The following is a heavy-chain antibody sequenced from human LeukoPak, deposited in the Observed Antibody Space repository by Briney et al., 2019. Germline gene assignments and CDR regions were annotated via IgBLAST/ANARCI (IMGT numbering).Heavy chain of an antibody. D-gene: IGHD3-10*01. J-gene: IGHJ4*02. V-gene: IGHV4-4*07. CDR1: GGSISSYY. Sequence: RPSETLSLTCSVSGGSISSYYWSWIRQPAGKGLEWIGRIYTSGSTNYNPSLKSRVTMSGDTSKNQFSLKLSSVTAADTAVYYCARARTPYGSGNDWGQGTLVTVSS. CDR3: ARARTPYGSGND. CDR2: IYTSGST.